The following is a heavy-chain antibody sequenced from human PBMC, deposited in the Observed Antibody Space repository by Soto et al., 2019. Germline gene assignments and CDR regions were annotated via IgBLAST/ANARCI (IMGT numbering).Heavy chain of an antibody. Sequence: SETLSLTCTVSGGSISSGGYYWSWIRQPPGKGLEWIGYIYYSGSTNHNPSLTSRVTMSVDTSKNQFSLKLTSVTAADTAVYYCASGPYYYVNWGQGTLVTVSS. CDR3: ASGPYYYVN. V-gene: IGHV4-61*08. CDR2: IYYSGST. J-gene: IGHJ4*02. CDR1: GGSISSGGYY.